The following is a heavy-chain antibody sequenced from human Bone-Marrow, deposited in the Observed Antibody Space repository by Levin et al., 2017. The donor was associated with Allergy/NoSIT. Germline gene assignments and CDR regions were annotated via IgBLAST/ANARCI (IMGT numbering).Heavy chain of an antibody. CDR2: INPNSGGT. Sequence: WASVKVSCKASGYTFTGYYMHWVRQAPGQGLEWMGRINPNSGGTNYAQKFQGRVTMTRDTSISTAYMELSRLRSDDTAVYYCARSWVFGVVINEGWGQGTLVTVSS. D-gene: IGHD3-3*01. CDR3: ARSWVFGVVINEG. CDR1: GYTFTGYY. J-gene: IGHJ4*02. V-gene: IGHV1-2*06.